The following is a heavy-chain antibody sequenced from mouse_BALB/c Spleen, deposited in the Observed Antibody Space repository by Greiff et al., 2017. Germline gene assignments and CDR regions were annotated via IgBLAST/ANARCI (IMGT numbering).Heavy chain of an antibody. CDR3: ARDAPLGNYDY. Sequence: DVHLVESGGGLVQPGGSLKLSCAASGFTFSSYGMSWVRQTPDKRLELVATINSNGGSTYYPDSVKGRFTISRDNAKNTLYLQMSSLKSEDTAMYYCARDAPLGNYDYWGQGTTLTVSS. D-gene: IGHD2-1*01. J-gene: IGHJ2*01. CDR2: INSNGGST. V-gene: IGHV5-6-3*01. CDR1: GFTFSSYG.